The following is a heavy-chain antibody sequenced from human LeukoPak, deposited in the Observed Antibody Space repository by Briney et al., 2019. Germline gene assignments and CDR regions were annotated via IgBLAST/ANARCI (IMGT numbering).Heavy chain of an antibody. D-gene: IGHD3-10*01. V-gene: IGHV4-34*01. Sequence: SETLSLTCAVYGGSFSGYYWSWIRQPPGKGLEWIGEINHSGSTNYNPSLKSRVTISVDTSKNQFSLKLSSVTAADTAVYYCAGGTPPLLWFGESYYFDYWGQGTLVTVSS. CDR3: AGGTPPLLWFGESYYFDY. J-gene: IGHJ4*02. CDR1: GGSFSGYY. CDR2: INHSGST.